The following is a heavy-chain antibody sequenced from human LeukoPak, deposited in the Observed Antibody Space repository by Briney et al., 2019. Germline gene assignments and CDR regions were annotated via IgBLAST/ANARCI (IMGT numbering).Heavy chain of an antibody. V-gene: IGHV1-2*02. Sequence: GASVKVSCKASGYSFTDYHIHWVRQAPGQGLEWVGWINPNSGDTLYAQKFQGRVTMTRDRSISTVYMEMSRLTFEDTAMYYCVRDDSSGGAAAFDFWGQGTMVTVSS. CDR1: GYSFTDYH. D-gene: IGHD3-22*01. CDR3: VRDDSSGGAAAFDF. CDR2: INPNSGDT. J-gene: IGHJ3*01.